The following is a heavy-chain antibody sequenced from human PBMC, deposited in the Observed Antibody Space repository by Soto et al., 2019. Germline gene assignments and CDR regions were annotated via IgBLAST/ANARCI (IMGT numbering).Heavy chain of an antibody. Sequence: QVQLVQSGAEVKKPGSSVKVSCKASGGTFSSYAISWVRQAPGQVLEWMGGIIPIFGTANYAQKFQGRVTITADESTSTAYMELSSLRSEDTAVYYCARRGYDYGDYANWFDPWGQGTLVTVSS. CDR1: GGTFSSYA. D-gene: IGHD4-17*01. V-gene: IGHV1-69*01. J-gene: IGHJ5*02. CDR3: ARRGYDYGDYANWFDP. CDR2: IIPIFGTA.